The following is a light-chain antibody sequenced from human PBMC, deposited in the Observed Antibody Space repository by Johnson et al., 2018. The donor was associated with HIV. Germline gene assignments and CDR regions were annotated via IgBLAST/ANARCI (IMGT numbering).Light chain of an antibody. CDR2: ENN. Sequence: QSVLTQPPSVSAAPGQKVTISCSGSSSNIGNNYVSWYQVLPGTAPKLLIYENNRRPSGISDRFSGSKSGTSATLGINGLQTGAEADDYCGTWHNSLSTGGVFGTGTKVTVL. V-gene: IGLV1-51*02. CDR3: GTWHNSLSTGGV. CDR1: SSNIGNNY. J-gene: IGLJ1*01.